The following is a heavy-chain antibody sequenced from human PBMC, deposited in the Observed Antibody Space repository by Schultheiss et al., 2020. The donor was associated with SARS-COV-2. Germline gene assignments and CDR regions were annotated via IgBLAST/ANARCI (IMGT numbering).Heavy chain of an antibody. CDR1: GGSISSSSYY. CDR2: IYTSGST. D-gene: IGHD5-12*01. V-gene: IGHV4-61*02. CDR3: AKPRAGYDSPADY. J-gene: IGHJ4*02. Sequence: SETLSLTCAVYGGSISSSSYYWGWIRQPAGKGLEWIGSIYTSGSTNYNPSLKSRVTMSVDTSKNQFSLKLSSVTAADTAVYYCAKPRAGYDSPADYWGQGTLVTVSS.